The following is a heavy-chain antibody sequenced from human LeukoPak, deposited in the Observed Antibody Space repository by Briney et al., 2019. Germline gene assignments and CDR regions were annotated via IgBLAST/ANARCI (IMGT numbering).Heavy chain of an antibody. CDR3: ARAGGSTVSHSDY. CDR1: GFTLSSLG. D-gene: IGHD4-17*01. CDR2: ITSSNTI. Sequence: GGSLRLSCAPSGFTLSSLGMNWVRQAPGKGLEWVSHITSSNTIYYADSVKGRFTISRDNAKNSLYLQMNSLRAEDTAVYYCARAGGSTVSHSDYWGQGTLVTVSS. J-gene: IGHJ4*02. V-gene: IGHV3-48*01.